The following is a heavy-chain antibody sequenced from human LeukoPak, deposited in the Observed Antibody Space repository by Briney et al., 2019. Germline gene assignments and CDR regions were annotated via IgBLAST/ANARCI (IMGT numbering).Heavy chain of an antibody. V-gene: IGHV3-33*01. Sequence: PGGSLRLSCAASGFTFSTYAIHWVRQAPGKGQEWVAVIWYDGSNKYYADSVKGRFTISRDNSKNTLYLQMNSLRAEDTAVYYCARAKDNSGRDGFDIWGQGTMVTVSS. J-gene: IGHJ3*02. D-gene: IGHD6-19*01. CDR3: ARAKDNSGRDGFDI. CDR1: GFTFSTYA. CDR2: IWYDGSNK.